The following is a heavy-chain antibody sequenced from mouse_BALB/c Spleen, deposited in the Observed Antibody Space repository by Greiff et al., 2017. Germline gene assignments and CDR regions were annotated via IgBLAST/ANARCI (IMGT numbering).Heavy chain of an antibody. CDR2: INPSTGYT. D-gene: IGHD2-14*01. CDR1: GYTFTSYW. Sequence: QVQLQQSGAELAKPGASVKMSCKASGYTFTSYWMHWVKQRPGQGLEWIGYINPSTGYTEYNQKFKDKATLTADKSSSTAYMQLSSLTSEDSAVYYCARSGYRYDVGFADWGQGTLVTVSA. J-gene: IGHJ3*01. CDR3: ARSGYRYDVGFAD. V-gene: IGHV1-7*01.